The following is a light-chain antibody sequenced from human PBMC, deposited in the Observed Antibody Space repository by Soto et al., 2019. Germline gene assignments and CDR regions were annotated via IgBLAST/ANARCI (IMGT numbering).Light chain of an antibody. CDR1: SSNVGYYNY. CDR3: CSYAGSYTYV. Sequence: QSALTQPRSVSGSPGQSVTISCTGTSSNVGYYNYVSWYQQSPGKAPKLLIYDVNKRPSGVPDRFSGSKSGNTASLTISGLQAEDEADYYCCSYAGSYTYVFGGGSQLTVL. V-gene: IGLV2-11*01. CDR2: DVN. J-gene: IGLJ1*01.